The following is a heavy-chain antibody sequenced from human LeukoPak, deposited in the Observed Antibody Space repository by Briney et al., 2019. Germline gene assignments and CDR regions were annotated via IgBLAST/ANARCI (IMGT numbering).Heavy chain of an antibody. Sequence: EASVKVSCKASGYTFTNYAMNWVRQAPGQGLEWMGWIHPSTGNPTYAQGFTGRFVFSLDTSVSTTYLQIGSLKAEDTAVYFCARAFQSLGGLSLPDYWGQGTLVTVSS. CDR1: GYTFTNYA. V-gene: IGHV7-4-1*01. D-gene: IGHD3-16*02. CDR3: ARAFQSLGGLSLPDY. J-gene: IGHJ4*02. CDR2: IHPSTGNP.